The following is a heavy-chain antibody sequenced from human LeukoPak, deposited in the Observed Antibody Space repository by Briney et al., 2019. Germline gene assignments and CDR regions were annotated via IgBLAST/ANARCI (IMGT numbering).Heavy chain of an antibody. V-gene: IGHV4-61*02. D-gene: IGHD1-26*01. CDR1: GGSISSGSYY. CDR3: AREGGSYLPNWFDP. Sequence: SQTLSLTCTVSGGSISSGSYYWSWIRQPAGKGLEWIGRIYSSESTNYNPSLKSRDTISVDTSKNQFSLKLSSVTAADTAVYYCAREGGSYLPNWFDPWGQGTLVTVSS. J-gene: IGHJ5*02. CDR2: IYSSEST.